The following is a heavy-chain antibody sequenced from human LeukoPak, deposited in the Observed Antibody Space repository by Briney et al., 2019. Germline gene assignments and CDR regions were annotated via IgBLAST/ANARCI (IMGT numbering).Heavy chain of an antibody. D-gene: IGHD3-3*01. J-gene: IGHJ5*02. CDR3: ARDSPPGGYDFWSGYYNWFDP. V-gene: IGHV1-18*01. CDR1: GYTFTSYG. Sequence: ASVKVSCKASGYTFTSYGISWVRQAPGQGLEWMGWISAYNGNTNYAQKLQGRVTMTTDTSTSTAYMELRSLRSDDTAVYYWARDSPPGGYDFWSGYYNWFDPWGQGTLVTVSS. CDR2: ISAYNGNT.